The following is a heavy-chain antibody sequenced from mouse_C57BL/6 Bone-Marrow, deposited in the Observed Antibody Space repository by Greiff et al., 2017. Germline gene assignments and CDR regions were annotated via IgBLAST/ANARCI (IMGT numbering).Heavy chain of an antibody. D-gene: IGHD1-1*01. CDR1: GYTFTSYW. V-gene: IGHV1-64*01. J-gene: IGHJ4*01. CDR2: IHPNSGST. CDR3: ARGNYYGSTFYAMDY. Sequence: QVQLQQPGAELVKPGASVKLSCKASGYTFTSYWMHWVKQRPGQGLEWIGMIHPNSGSTNYTEKLKSKATLTVDKSSSTAYMQLSSLTSEDSAVYYCARGNYYGSTFYAMDYWGQGTSVTVSS.